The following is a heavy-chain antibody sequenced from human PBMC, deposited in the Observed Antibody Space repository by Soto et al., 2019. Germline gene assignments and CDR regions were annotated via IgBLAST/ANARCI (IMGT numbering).Heavy chain of an antibody. D-gene: IGHD3-22*01. CDR1: GGSISSGGYS. Sequence: SETLSLTCAVSGGSISSGGYSWSWIRQPPGKGLEWIGYIYYSGSTYYNPSLKSRVTISVDTSKNQFSLKLSSVTAVDTAVYYCARVSPNYYDSSGYTFDYWGQGTLVTVSS. V-gene: IGHV4-30-2*05. CDR2: IYYSGST. CDR3: ARVSPNYYDSSGYTFDY. J-gene: IGHJ4*02.